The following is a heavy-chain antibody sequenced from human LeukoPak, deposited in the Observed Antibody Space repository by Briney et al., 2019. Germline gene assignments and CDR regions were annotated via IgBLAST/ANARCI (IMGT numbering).Heavy chain of an antibody. CDR1: SGSISSSSYD. J-gene: IGHJ4*02. Sequence: SETLSLTCTVSSGSISSSSYDWGWIRQPPGKGLEWIGSIYYSGSTYHNPSLKSRVTMSVDTSKNQFSLRLSSVTAADTAVYYCARRWSYYFPFDYWGQGTLVTVSS. CDR3: ARRWSYYFPFDY. CDR2: IYYSGST. D-gene: IGHD1-26*01. V-gene: IGHV4-39*01.